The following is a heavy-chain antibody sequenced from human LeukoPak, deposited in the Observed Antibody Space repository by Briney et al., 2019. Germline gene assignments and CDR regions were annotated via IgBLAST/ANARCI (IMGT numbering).Heavy chain of an antibody. V-gene: IGHV4-31*03. Sequence: PSETLSLTCTFSGGSISSGGYYWSWIRQHPGKGLEGIGYIYYSGSTYYNPSLKSRVTISVDTSKNQFSLKLSSVTAADTAVYYCAITRPSHYYDSSGYHIWGQGTLVTVSS. CDR2: IYYSGST. D-gene: IGHD3-22*01. CDR3: AITRPSHYYDSSGYHI. CDR1: GGSISSGGYY. J-gene: IGHJ4*02.